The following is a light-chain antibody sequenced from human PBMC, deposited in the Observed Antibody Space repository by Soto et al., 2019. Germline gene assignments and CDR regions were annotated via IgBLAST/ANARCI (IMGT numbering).Light chain of an antibody. Sequence: QLVLTQPPSASASLGASVKLTCTLSSGHNSYAIAWHQQQPEKGPRYLMKLNSDGSHSKGDGIPDRFSGSSSGAERYLSISSLQSEDEAGYYCETWSNDIRVFGGGTNVTVL. J-gene: IGLJ3*02. CDR1: SGHNSYA. CDR3: ETWSNDIRV. CDR2: LNSDGSH. V-gene: IGLV4-69*01.